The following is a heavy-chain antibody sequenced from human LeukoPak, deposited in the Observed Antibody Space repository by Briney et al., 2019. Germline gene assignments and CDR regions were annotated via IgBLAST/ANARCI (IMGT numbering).Heavy chain of an antibody. CDR2: INSDGSST. D-gene: IGHD6-19*01. J-gene: IGHJ4*02. Sequence: GGSLRLSCAASGFTFSSYWMHWVRQAPGKGLVWVSRINSDGSSTSYADSMKGRFTISRDNAKNTLYLQMNSLRAEDTAVYYCARDQVSSGWYGGGIDYWGQGTLVTVSS. V-gene: IGHV3-74*01. CDR3: ARDQVSSGWYGGGIDY. CDR1: GFTFSSYW.